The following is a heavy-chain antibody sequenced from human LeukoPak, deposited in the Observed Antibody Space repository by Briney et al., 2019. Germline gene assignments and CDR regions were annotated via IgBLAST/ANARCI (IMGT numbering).Heavy chain of an antibody. CDR1: GFTFSSYE. CDR2: ISSSGSAI. D-gene: IGHD3-22*01. CDR3: AGSDTIGYLPREWDYWYFDR. V-gene: IGHV3-48*03. J-gene: IGHJ2*01. Sequence: GGSLRLSCAASGFTFSSYEMNWVRQAPGKGLEWVSYISSSGSAIYYADSVKGRFTISRDNAKNLLYLQMNSLRAEDTAVYYCAGSDTIGYLPREWDYWYFDRWGRGTLVTVSS.